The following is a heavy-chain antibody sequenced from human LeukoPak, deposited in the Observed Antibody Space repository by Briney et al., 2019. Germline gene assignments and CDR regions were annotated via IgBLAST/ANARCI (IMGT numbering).Heavy chain of an antibody. J-gene: IGHJ4*02. V-gene: IGHV4-34*12. CDR2: IIHSGST. CDR1: GGSFSGYY. Sequence: SETLSLTCAVYGGSFSGYYWSWIRQPPGKGLEWLGEIIHSGSTNYNPSLKSRVTISVDTSKNQFSLKLSSVTAADTAVYYCAGVRSIVVVPANTRFDYWGQGTLVTVSS. D-gene: IGHD2-2*01. CDR3: AGVRSIVVVPANTRFDY.